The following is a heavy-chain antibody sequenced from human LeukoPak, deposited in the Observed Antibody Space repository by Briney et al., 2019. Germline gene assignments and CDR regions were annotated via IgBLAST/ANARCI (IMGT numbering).Heavy chain of an antibody. CDR3: GYTNNFYH. V-gene: IGHV3-7*01. Sequence: PGGSLRLSCVASGLSFSGQWLNWVRQAPGQGLEWVANIKHDGGEKYYVVSVKGRFTISRDDGQNSLSLHMNMLRAEDTAFYDCGYTNNFYHWGQGALVVVSA. J-gene: IGHJ4*02. CDR1: GLSFSGQW. D-gene: IGHD3-16*02. CDR2: IKHDGGEK.